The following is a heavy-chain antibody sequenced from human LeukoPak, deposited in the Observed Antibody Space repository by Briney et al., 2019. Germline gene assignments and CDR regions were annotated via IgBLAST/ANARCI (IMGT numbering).Heavy chain of an antibody. D-gene: IGHD2-15*01. V-gene: IGHV3-64*01. CDR1: GFTFSSYA. J-gene: IGHJ6*02. Sequence: GGSLRLSCTASGFTFSSYAMHWVRQAPGKGLEYVSAISSNGGSTYYANSVKGRFTISRDNSKNTLYLQMGSLRAEDMAVYYCARVKIVGYGMDVWGQGTTVTVSS. CDR2: ISSNGGST. CDR3: ARVKIVGYGMDV.